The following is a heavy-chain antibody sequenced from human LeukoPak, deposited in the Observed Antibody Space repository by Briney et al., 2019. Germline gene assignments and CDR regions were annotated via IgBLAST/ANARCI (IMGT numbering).Heavy chain of an antibody. J-gene: IGHJ3*02. D-gene: IGHD4-17*01. CDR3: ARGPDYYGDYISWFPDAFHI. V-gene: IGHV4-34*01. Sequence: SETLSLTCAVSGASFSGYFWNWIRQSPEKGLEWIGEIKYDGATNYNPSLTSRVTMSIDKATNQFHLKVTSLTAADTAVYYCARGPDYYGDYISWFPDAFHIWGQGTLVSVSP. CDR2: IKYDGAT. CDR1: GASFSGYF.